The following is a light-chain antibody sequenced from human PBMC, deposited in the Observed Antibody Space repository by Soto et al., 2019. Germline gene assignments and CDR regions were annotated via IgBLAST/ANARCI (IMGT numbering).Light chain of an antibody. CDR2: TND. J-gene: IGLJ3*02. Sequence: QSALTQPPSASGTPGQRVSISCSGSSSNIGTNAVNWYQQLPGTAPKLLISTNDQRPSGVPDRFSGSASGTSASLAISGLQSEDEADYFCAAWDGSLNGVVFGGGTKLTVL. CDR3: AAWDGSLNGVV. V-gene: IGLV1-44*01. CDR1: SSNIGTNA.